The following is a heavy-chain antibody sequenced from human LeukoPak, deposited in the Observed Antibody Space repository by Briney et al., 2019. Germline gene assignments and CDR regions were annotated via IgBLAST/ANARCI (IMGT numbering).Heavy chain of an antibody. V-gene: IGHV3-48*03. J-gene: IGHJ3*02. D-gene: IGHD1-14*01. CDR3: ASPPDFDEAFDI. Sequence: QAGGSLRLSCAASGFTFSSYEMNWVRQAPGKGLEWVSYISSSGSTIYYADSVKGRFTISRDNAKNTLYLQMNSLRAEDTAVYYCASPPDFDEAFDIWGQGTMVTVSS. CDR2: ISSSGSTI. CDR1: GFTFSSYE.